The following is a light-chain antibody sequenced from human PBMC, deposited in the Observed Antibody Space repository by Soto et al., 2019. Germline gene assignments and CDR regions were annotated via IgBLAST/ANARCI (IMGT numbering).Light chain of an antibody. CDR1: SSDIGDYKY. J-gene: IGLJ2*01. V-gene: IGLV2-14*01. CDR2: EVR. Sequence: QSALTQPASVSGSPGQSITISCTGTSSDIGDYKYVSWYQQHPGNPPKLIIYEVRNRPSGISFRFSGSKSGNTASLTISGLQAEDEADYYCSSYTSKSSLIFGGGTKVTVL. CDR3: SSYTSKSSLI.